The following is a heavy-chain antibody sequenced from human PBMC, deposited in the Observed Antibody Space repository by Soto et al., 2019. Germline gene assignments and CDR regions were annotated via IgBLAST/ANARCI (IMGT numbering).Heavy chain of an antibody. Sequence: ASVKVSSKASGYPFTSYAIHWVRQSPGQRLEWMGWINAGDGDTKYSQKFQGRVTITSDTSASTASMELSSLRSEDTAVYYCARVLFPYGDRLYYYYMDVWGKGTTVTVSS. CDR1: GYPFTSYA. D-gene: IGHD4-17*01. J-gene: IGHJ6*03. V-gene: IGHV1-3*01. CDR3: ARVLFPYGDRLYYYYMDV. CDR2: INAGDGDT.